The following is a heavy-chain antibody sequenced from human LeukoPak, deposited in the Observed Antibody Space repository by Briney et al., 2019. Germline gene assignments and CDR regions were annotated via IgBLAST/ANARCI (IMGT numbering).Heavy chain of an antibody. D-gene: IGHD5-12*01. J-gene: IGHJ4*02. CDR2: ISNTGGNT. CDR1: GFTFSTYA. Sequence: GGSLRLSCAASGFTFSTYAMSWVRQAPGKGLEWVSAISNTGGNTYYADSVKGRFTISRDNSKNTLYLQMNSVRAEDTAVYFCAKSRVGYDYWGQGTLVTVSS. V-gene: IGHV3-23*01. CDR3: AKSRVGYDY.